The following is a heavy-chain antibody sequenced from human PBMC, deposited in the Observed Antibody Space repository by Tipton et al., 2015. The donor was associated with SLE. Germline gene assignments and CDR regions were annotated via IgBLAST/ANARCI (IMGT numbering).Heavy chain of an antibody. V-gene: IGHV4-59*08. CDR3: ATQGQRSWSGYDDYMDV. CDR1: GGSLTGDY. J-gene: IGHJ6*03. CDR2: IFYSGST. Sequence: TLSLTCTVSGGSLTGDYWSWIRQPPGKGLEWIGYIFYSGSTNYNPSLESRVTISVDTSKNQFSLRLTSVTAADTAVYYCATQGQRSWSGYDDYMDVWGKGTTVTVSS. D-gene: IGHD3-3*01.